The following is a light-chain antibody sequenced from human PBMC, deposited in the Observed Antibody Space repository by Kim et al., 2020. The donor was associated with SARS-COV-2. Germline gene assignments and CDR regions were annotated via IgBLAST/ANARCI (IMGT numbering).Light chain of an antibody. CDR1: QGISKY. CDR2: ATS. J-gene: IGKJ1*01. V-gene: IGKV1-27*01. CDR3: QKYDSAPWT. Sequence: ASVGDEVTITCRASQGISKYLAWYQQTPGKAPKLLIYATSTLQSGVPSRFRGSRSGTDFTLIITRLQPEDVATYYCQKYDSAPWTFGQGTKVDIK.